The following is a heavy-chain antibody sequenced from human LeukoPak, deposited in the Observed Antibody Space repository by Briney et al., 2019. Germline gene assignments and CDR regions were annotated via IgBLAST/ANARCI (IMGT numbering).Heavy chain of an antibody. CDR1: GFAFSDFW. Sequence: GGSLRLSCAASGFAFSDFWMSWVRQAPGKGLEWVANIRHDGNAKNYVPSVRGRFTISRDNAKNSLYLQMNSLTVEDTAVYYCATSHDSAGNDWGQGTLVPVSS. V-gene: IGHV3-7*01. CDR2: IRHDGNAK. D-gene: IGHD2-15*01. CDR3: ATSHDSAGND. J-gene: IGHJ4*02.